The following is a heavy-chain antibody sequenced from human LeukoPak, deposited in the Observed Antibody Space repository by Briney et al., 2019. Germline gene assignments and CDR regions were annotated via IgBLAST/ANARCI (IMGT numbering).Heavy chain of an antibody. CDR2: ISSSSSPI. V-gene: IGHV3-11*04. J-gene: IGHJ4*02. CDR1: GFTFSDYY. CDR3: AREWFYDSSGYYVY. Sequence: GGSLRLSCAASGFTFSDYYMSWIRQAPGKGLEWDSYISSSSSPIYYADSVKGRFTISRDNAKNSLYLQMNSLRDEDTAVYYCAREWFYDSSGYYVYWGQGTLVTVSS. D-gene: IGHD3-22*01.